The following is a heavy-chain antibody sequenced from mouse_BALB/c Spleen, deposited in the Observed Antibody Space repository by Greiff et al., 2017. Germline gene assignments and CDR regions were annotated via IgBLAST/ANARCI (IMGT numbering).Heavy chain of an antibody. D-gene: IGHD3-2*01. J-gene: IGHJ3*01. CDR2: ISYDGSN. CDR1: GYSITSGYY. V-gene: IGHV3-6*02. Sequence: EVQLVESGPGLVKPSQSLSLTCSVTGYSITSGYYWNWIRQFPGNKLEWMGYISYDGSNNYNPSLKNRISITRDTSKNQFFLKLNSVTTEDTATYYCARGQLGLRNWFAYWGQGTLVTVSA. CDR3: ARGQLGLRNWFAY.